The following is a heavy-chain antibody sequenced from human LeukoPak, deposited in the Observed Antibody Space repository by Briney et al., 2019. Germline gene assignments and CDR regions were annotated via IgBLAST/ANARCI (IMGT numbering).Heavy chain of an antibody. V-gene: IGHV3-48*03. D-gene: IGHD5-12*01. CDR2: ITSSGSTI. CDR1: GFSFSSYE. Sequence: GGSLRLSCAASGFSFSSYEMNWVRQAPGKGLEWVSYITSSGSTIYSADSVKGRFTVSRDNAENSLYLQMKSLRAEDTVVYYCARDTSGQTMATIRGFDYWGQGTRVTVSS. CDR3: ARDTSGQTMATIRGFDY. J-gene: IGHJ4*02.